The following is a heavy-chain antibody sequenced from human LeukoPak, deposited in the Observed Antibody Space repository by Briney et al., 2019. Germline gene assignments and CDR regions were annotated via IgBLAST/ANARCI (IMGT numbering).Heavy chain of an antibody. CDR3: VRYPREQPGSVAFDI. CDR2: INQDETEE. V-gene: IGHV3-7*01. Sequence: GGSLRLSCEASGFTFSRYWMDWVRQAPGKGLEWVANINQDETEENYLDSVKGRFTISRDNAKNSLYLQMSSLRAEDTAIYYCVRYPREQPGSVAFDIWGQGTMVTVSS. CDR1: GFTFSRYW. D-gene: IGHD6-13*01. J-gene: IGHJ3*02.